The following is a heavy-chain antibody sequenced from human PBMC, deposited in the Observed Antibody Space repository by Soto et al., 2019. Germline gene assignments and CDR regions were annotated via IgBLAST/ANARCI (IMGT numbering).Heavy chain of an antibody. CDR1: GYTFINYD. J-gene: IGHJ4*02. CDR2: ISGHNGNT. D-gene: IGHD4-17*01. Sequence: QVQLVQSGAEVKKPGASVKVSCKASGYTFINYDFSWVRQAPGQGLEWMGWISGHNGNTKYAQNFQGRVTVTTDTSITTVYMELRSLRSDDTAVYYCARDPAVTFAYWRQGTLVTVSA. CDR3: ARDPAVTFAY. V-gene: IGHV1-18*01.